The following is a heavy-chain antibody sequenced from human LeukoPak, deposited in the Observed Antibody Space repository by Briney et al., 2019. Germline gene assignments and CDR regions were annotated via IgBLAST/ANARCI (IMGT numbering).Heavy chain of an antibody. CDR2: IRYDGSNK. CDR3: AKDQGFYGSGSYKEYFQY. V-gene: IGHV3-30*02. Sequence: PGGSLRLSCAASGITLSNYGMHWVRQAPGKGLEWVAFIRYDGSNKYYADSVKGRFTISRDNSMNTLYLQMNSLRAEDTAVYYCAKDQGFYGSGSYKEYFQYWGQGTLVTVSS. D-gene: IGHD3-10*01. CDR1: GITLSNYG. J-gene: IGHJ1*01.